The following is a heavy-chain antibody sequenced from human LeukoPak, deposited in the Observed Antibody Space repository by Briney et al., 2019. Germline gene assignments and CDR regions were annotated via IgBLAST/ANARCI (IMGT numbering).Heavy chain of an antibody. CDR2: IYTSGST. V-gene: IGHV4-4*07. CDR1: GGSISSYY. Sequence: SETLSLTCTVSGGSISSYYWSWIRQPAGKGLEWIGRIYTSGSTNYNPSLKSRVTMSVDTSKNQFSLKLSSVTAADTAVYYCAREGTAVAGTRDYYYYMDVWGKGTTVTISS. CDR3: AREGTAVAGTRDYYYYMDV. J-gene: IGHJ6*03. D-gene: IGHD6-19*01.